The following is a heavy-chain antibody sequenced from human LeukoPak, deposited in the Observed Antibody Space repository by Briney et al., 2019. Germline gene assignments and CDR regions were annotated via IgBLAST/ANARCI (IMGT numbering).Heavy chain of an antibody. J-gene: IGHJ6*02. CDR3: ARDRGVPYYYYGMDV. V-gene: IGHV4-59*01. CDR1: GGSISNYY. Sequence: SETLSLTCTVSGGSISNYYWSWIRQPPGKGLEWIGYIYYSGSTNYNPSLKSRVTISVDTSKNQFSLKLSSVTAADTAVYYCARDRGVPYYYYGMDVWGQGTTVTVS. CDR2: IYYSGST. D-gene: IGHD2-8*01.